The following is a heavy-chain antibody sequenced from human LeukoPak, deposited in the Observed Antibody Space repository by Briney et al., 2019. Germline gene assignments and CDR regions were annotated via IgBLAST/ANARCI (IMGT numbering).Heavy chain of an antibody. CDR2: THYSGST. Sequence: SETLSLTCTVSGGSISSYYWSWIRQPPGKGLEWIGYTHYSGSTSYNPSLKSRGTISVDTSKNQFSLKLTSVTAADTAVYYCARGYSGSYGRFDYWGQGTLVTVSS. V-gene: IGHV4-59*01. J-gene: IGHJ4*02. CDR3: ARGYSGSYGRFDY. D-gene: IGHD1-26*01. CDR1: GGSISSYY.